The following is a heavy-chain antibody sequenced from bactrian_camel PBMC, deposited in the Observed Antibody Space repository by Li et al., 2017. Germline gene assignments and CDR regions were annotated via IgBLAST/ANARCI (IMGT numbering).Heavy chain of an antibody. CDR3: AADGDPAGGTWYGLLLTGYNY. D-gene: IGHD3*01. CDR2: IDSDGTP. J-gene: IGHJ4*01. CDR1: GYTRTMYC. Sequence: QVQLVESGGGSVKTGESLRLSCKANGYTRTMYCMGWFRQSPGKEREAVAAIDSDGTPSYTDSVKGRFTISKDTANNTLYLQMNALTPEDTAMYYCAADGDPAGGTWYGLLLTGYNYWGQGTQVTVS. V-gene: IGHV3S53*01.